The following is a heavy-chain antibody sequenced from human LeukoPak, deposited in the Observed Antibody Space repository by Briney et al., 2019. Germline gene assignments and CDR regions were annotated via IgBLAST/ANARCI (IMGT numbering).Heavy chain of an antibody. CDR1: GYTFTGYY. CDR3: ARDYDLGATPHEVDY. CDR2: INPNSGGT. V-gene: IGHV1-2*02. J-gene: IGHJ4*02. Sequence: HWASVKVSCKASGYTFTGYYMHWVRQAPGQGLEWMGWINPNSGGTNYAQKFQGRVTMTRDTSISTAYMELSRLRSDDTAVYYCARDYDLGATPHEVDYWGQGTLVTVSS. D-gene: IGHD1-26*01.